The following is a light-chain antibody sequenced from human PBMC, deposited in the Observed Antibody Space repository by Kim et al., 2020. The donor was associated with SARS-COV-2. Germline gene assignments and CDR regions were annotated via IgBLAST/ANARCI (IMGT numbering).Light chain of an antibody. CDR3: CSYAASSTYV. J-gene: IGLJ1*01. Sequence: QSALTQPASVSGSPGQSITISCTGTSSDVGNYNLVSWYQQHPGKAPKLMIFESSERPSGVSDRFSGSKSGNTASLTISGLQAEDEADYYCCSYAASSTYVFGTGTKVTVL. V-gene: IGLV2-23*01. CDR1: SSDVGNYNL. CDR2: ESS.